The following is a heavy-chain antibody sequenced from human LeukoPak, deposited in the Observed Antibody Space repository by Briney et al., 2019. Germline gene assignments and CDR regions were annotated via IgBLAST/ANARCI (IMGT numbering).Heavy chain of an antibody. CDR2: IIPIFGTA. CDR3: ARDLGVVIRSHFYYYYYMDV. Sequence: ASVKVSCKASGGTFSSYAISWVRQAPGQGLEWMGGIIPIFGTANYAQKFQGRVTITADESTSTAYMELSRLRSDDTAVYYCARDLGVVIRSHFYYYYYMDVWGKGTTVTVSS. D-gene: IGHD3-3*01. V-gene: IGHV1-69*13. J-gene: IGHJ6*03. CDR1: GGTFSSYA.